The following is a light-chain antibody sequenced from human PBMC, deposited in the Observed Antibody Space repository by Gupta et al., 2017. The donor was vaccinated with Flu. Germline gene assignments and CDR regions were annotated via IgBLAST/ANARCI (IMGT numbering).Light chain of an antibody. V-gene: IGKV1-12*01. J-gene: IGKJ4*01. CDR1: QVISGW. CDR3: QQDNSFPLT. Sequence: DIQMTQSPSSVSASVGDRVTITCRASQVISGWLAWYQQKPGKAPNLLIYATSTLQSGVPARFSGSGSGTDFNLTISSLQPEDFAIYCCQQDNSFPLTFGRGTKVEIK. CDR2: ATS.